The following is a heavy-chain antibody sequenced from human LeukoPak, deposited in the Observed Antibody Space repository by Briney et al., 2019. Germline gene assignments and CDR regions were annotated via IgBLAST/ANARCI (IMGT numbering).Heavy chain of an antibody. D-gene: IGHD5-18*01. CDR1: GFTFSSYW. Sequence: GGSLRLSCAASGFTFSSYWMAWVRQAPGKGLEWVGHIQTKAAGGTTDYAAPVKGRFTISRDDSRNTVYLQMNSLKTEDTAMYYCTTGGYSYHYLYVNWGQGALVSVSS. J-gene: IGHJ4*02. CDR2: IQTKAAGGTT. V-gene: IGHV3-15*01. CDR3: TTGGYSYHYLYVN.